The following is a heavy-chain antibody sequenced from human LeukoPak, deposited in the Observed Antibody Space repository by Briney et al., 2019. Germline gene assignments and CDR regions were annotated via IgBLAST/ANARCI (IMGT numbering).Heavy chain of an antibody. CDR1: GGSISSSSYY. D-gene: IGHD5-24*01. CDR3: ARARARDGYNRYYFDY. CDR2: IYYSGST. V-gene: IGHV4-39*07. Sequence: PSETLSLTCTVSGGSISSSSYYWGWIRQPPGKGLEWIGTIYYSGSTYYNPSLKSRVTISVDTSKNQFSLKLSSVTAADTAVYYCARARARDGYNRYYFDYWGQGTLVTVSS. J-gene: IGHJ4*02.